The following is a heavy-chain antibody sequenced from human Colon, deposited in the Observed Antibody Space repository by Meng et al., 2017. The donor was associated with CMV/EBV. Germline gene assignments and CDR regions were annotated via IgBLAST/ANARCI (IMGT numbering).Heavy chain of an antibody. J-gene: IGHJ4*02. CDR1: GKTVTDYY. Sequence: VKIGDKGKIPRASVKVACKGSGKTVTDYYIHWVRQAPGQGLEWMGLINSNTGATKYAQKFQNRITMTRDTSINTVYMQLSGLRSEDTAIYYCARVICGGDCYLDYWGRGTLVTVSS. CDR3: ARVICGGDCYLDY. V-gene: IGHV1-2*02. D-gene: IGHD2-21*02. CDR2: INSNTGAT.